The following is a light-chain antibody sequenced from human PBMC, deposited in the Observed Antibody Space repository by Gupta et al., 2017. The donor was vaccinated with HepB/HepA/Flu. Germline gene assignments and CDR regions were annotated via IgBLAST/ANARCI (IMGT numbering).Light chain of an antibody. CDR2: WAS. CDR1: QSVLYSFNNKNY. V-gene: IGKV4-1*01. Sequence: DIVMTQSPDSLAVSLGERATINCKSSQSVLYSFNNKNYLAWYQRKPGQPPKLLVYWASTRESGVPDRFSGSGSGTDFTLTISSLQAEDVAVYYCQQEDSTPITFGQGTLMEIK. J-gene: IGKJ5*01. CDR3: QQEDSTPIT.